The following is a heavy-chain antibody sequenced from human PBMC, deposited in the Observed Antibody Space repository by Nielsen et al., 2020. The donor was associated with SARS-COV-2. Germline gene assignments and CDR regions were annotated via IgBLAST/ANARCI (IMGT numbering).Heavy chain of an antibody. J-gene: IGHJ5*02. CDR3: AKGERGISILFEA. D-gene: IGHD3-3*01. Sequence: GGSLRLSCAASGFTFSDYAMAWVRQAPGKGLEWVSVIKTSGGSTYYADSAKGRFTISRDDSKNTLYLHMSSLRAEDTALYYCAKGERGISILFEAWGQGTLVTVSS. CDR2: IKTSGGST. V-gene: IGHV3-23*01. CDR1: GFTFSDYA.